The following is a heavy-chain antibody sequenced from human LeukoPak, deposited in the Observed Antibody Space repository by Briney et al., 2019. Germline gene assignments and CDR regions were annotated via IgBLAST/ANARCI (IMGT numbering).Heavy chain of an antibody. J-gene: IGHJ5*02. CDR3: ATAGEYRFDH. Sequence: GSLRLSCATSGFTFSSYWMHWVRQNPGKGLVWVSRMNPDGSTINYADSVKGRFTISRDNAKSTLYLQMNNLRLEDTAVYYCATAGEYRFDHWGQGTLVSVSS. CDR1: GFTFSSYW. CDR2: MNPDGSTI. D-gene: IGHD3-10*01. V-gene: IGHV3-74*01.